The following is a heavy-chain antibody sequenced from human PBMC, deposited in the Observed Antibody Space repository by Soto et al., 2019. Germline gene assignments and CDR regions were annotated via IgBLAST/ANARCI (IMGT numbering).Heavy chain of an antibody. CDR1: GYPVTAYY. Sequence: QLHLVQSGAVVKKPGASVTVSCSASGYPVTAYYMHWVRQAPGRGLEWMGGINPATGAAKYTQTFQGRGTIARETATSKVFLELSGLTSEDTAVFYFARGGGVGVAGSAAFDMWGQGTLVTVSS. J-gene: IGHJ3*02. V-gene: IGHV1-2*02. D-gene: IGHD3-3*01. CDR2: INPATGAA. CDR3: ARGGGVGVAGSAAFDM.